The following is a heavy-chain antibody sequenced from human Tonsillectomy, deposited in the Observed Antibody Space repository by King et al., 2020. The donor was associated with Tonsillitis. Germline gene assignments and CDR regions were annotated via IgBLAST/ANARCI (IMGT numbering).Heavy chain of an antibody. Sequence: VQLVESGGGLVQPGGSLRLSCAASGFTFSSYAMSWVRQAPGKGLEWVSAISGSGGSTYYADSVKGRFTISRDNSKNTLYLQMNSLRAEDTAVYYCANVGPYGSVSYYGPLRYYYYYGMDVWGQGTTVTVSS. V-gene: IGHV3-23*04. CDR1: GFTFSSYA. CDR3: ANVGPYGSVSYYGPLRYYYYYGMDV. CDR2: ISGSGGST. J-gene: IGHJ6*02. D-gene: IGHD3-10*01.